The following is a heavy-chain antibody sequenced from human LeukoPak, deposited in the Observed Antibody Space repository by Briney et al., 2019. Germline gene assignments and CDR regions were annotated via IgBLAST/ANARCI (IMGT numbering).Heavy chain of an antibody. CDR1: GGSISSYY. CDR2: IYSSGST. CDR3: ARDLLHRGYAFDI. D-gene: IGHD5-12*01. V-gene: IGHV4-4*07. Sequence: PSETPSLTCTVSGGSISSYYWGWIRQPAGKGLEWIGRIYSSGSTNYNPSLKSRVTMSVDTSRNQFSLNLTSVTAADTAIYYCARDLLHRGYAFDIWGQGTMVTVSS. J-gene: IGHJ3*02.